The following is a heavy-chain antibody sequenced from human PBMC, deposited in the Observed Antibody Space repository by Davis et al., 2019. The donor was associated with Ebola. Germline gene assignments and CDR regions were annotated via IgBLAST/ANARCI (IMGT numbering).Heavy chain of an antibody. CDR1: GVFIRDHY. J-gene: IGHJ2*01. D-gene: IGHD2-21*02. V-gene: IGHV4-59*11. CDR2: ISSGGST. CDR3: ARWGLGVTPNWYFDL. Sequence: MPGGSLRLSCTVSGVFIRDHYWNWIRQSPGKGLEWLGYISSGGSTKYNPSLKSRVSMAVDTSKNQFSLKLTSVTAADTAVYYCARWGLGVTPNWYFDLWGRGTLVSVS.